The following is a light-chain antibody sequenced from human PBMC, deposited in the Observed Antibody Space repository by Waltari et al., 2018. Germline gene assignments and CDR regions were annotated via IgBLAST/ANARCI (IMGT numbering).Light chain of an antibody. CDR1: QSVLWSSNNKNY. CDR3: QQYYSSSFT. J-gene: IGKJ3*01. Sequence: DIVMTQSPDSLAVSLGDRATINSNSSQSVLWSSNNKNYLAWYQQKPGQPPKLLISWASTRESGVPDRFSGSGSGTDFTLTISSLQAEDVAFYYCQQYYSSSFTFGPGTKVDIK. CDR2: WAS. V-gene: IGKV4-1*01.